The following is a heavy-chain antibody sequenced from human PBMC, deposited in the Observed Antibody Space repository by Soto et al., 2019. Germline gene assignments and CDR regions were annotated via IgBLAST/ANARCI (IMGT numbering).Heavy chain of an antibody. CDR2: INHSGST. D-gene: IGHD2-2*01. CDR3: ALRVGYCSSTSCYEARGEYNWFDP. CDR1: GGSFSGYY. J-gene: IGHJ5*02. Sequence: PSVTLSVTCAVYGGSFSGYYWSWIRPPPGKGLEWIGEINHSGSTNYNPSLKSRVTISVDTSKNQFSLKLSSVTAADTAVYYCALRVGYCSSTSCYEARGEYNWFDPWGQGTLVTVSS. V-gene: IGHV4-34*01.